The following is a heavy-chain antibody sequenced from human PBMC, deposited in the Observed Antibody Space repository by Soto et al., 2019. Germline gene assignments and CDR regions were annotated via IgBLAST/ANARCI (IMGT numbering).Heavy chain of an antibody. CDR1: GGSFSGYY. J-gene: IGHJ4*02. CDR3: ARATGDYTFDY. V-gene: IGHV4-34*01. CDR2: INHSGST. D-gene: IGHD4-17*01. Sequence: SETQSLTCAVYGGSFSGYYWSWIRQPPGKGLEWIGEINHSGSTNYNPSLKSRVTISVDTSKNQFSLKLSSVTAADTAVYYCARATGDYTFDYWGQGTLVTVSS.